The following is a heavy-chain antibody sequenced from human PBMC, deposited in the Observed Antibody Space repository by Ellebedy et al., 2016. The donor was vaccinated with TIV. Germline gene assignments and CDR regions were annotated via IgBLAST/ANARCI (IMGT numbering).Heavy chain of an antibody. V-gene: IGHV1-46*01. CDR1: GYTFRNHY. D-gene: IGHD3-9*01. Sequence: AASVKVSCKASGYTFRNHYLHWVRQAPGQGLEWMGVINPSGGPPRYAQKFQGRVTLTTDPSTSAVYMELSTLNSEDTAVYYCGRATPRYFDVVTGYGLVDFWGLGTLVAVSS. CDR3: GRATPRYFDVVTGYGLVDF. J-gene: IGHJ4*02. CDR2: INPSGGPP.